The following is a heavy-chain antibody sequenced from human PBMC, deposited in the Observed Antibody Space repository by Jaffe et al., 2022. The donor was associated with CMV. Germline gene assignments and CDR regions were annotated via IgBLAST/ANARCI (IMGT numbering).Heavy chain of an antibody. CDR1: GYSFTSYW. Sequence: EVQLVQSGAEVKKPGESLKISCKGSGYSFTSYWIGWVRQMPGKGLEWMGIIYPGDSDTRYSPSFQGQVTISADKSISTAYLQWSSLKASDTAMYYCARLPKSDYIDPPWFDPWGQGTLVTVSS. CDR3: ARLPKSDYIDPPWFDP. D-gene: IGHD4-4*01. CDR2: IYPGDSDT. V-gene: IGHV5-51*01. J-gene: IGHJ5*02.